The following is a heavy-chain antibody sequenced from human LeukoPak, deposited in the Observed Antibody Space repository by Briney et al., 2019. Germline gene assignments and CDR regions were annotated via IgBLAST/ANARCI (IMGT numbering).Heavy chain of an antibody. CDR1: GYTFTSYD. J-gene: IGHJ4*02. CDR3: AADRYAGATPLDY. D-gene: IGHD1-26*01. Sequence: PEASVKVSCKASGYTFTSYDINWVRQATGQGLEWMGWMNPNSGNTGYAQKFQGRVTMTRNTSISTAYMELNSLRSEDTAVYYCAADRYAGATPLDYWGQGTLVTVSS. V-gene: IGHV1-8*01. CDR2: MNPNSGNT.